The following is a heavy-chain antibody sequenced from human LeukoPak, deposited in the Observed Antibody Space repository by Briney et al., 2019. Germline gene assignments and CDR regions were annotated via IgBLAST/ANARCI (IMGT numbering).Heavy chain of an antibody. CDR1: GYIHTELS. CDR3: ATYAQEAFDI. V-gene: IGHV1-24*01. CDR2: FDPEDGET. J-gene: IGHJ3*02. Sequence: GASVKVSCKVSGYIHTELSMHWVRQAPGKGLEWMGGFDPEDGETIYAQKFQGRVTMTEDTSTDTAYMELSSLRSEDTAVYYCATYAQEAFDIWGQGTMVTVSS. D-gene: IGHD2-2*01.